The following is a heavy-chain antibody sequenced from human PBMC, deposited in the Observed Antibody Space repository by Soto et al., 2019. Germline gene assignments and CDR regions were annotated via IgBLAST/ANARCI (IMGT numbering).Heavy chain of an antibody. CDR2: ISAYNGNT. D-gene: IGHD6-19*01. CDR1: GYTFTSYG. CDR3: ARPLSGWYNQDDAFDI. V-gene: IGHV1-18*01. J-gene: IGHJ3*02. Sequence: ASVKVSCKASGYTFTSYGISWVRQAPGQGLEWMGWISAYNGNTNYAQKLQGRVTMTTDTSTSTAYMELRSLRSDDTAVYYCARPLSGWYNQDDAFDIWGQGTMVTVSS.